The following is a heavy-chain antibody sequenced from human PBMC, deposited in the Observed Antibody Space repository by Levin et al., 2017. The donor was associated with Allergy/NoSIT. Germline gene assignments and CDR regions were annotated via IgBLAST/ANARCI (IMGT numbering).Heavy chain of an antibody. J-gene: IGHJ6*02. CDR2: ITGSGGST. Sequence: QLGESLKISCAASGFTFTTSAMSWVRQAPGKGLEWVSAITGSGGSTYYPDSVKGRFTISRDNFKNTLYLQMNSLRAEDTAVYYCAKDYISYDYYGLDVWGQGTTVTVSS. CDR1: GFTFTTSA. CDR3: AKDYISYDYYGLDV. V-gene: IGHV3-23*01. D-gene: IGHD2/OR15-2a*01.